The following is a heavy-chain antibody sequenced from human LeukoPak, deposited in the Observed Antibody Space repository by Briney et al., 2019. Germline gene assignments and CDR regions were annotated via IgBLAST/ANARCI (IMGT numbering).Heavy chain of an antibody. D-gene: IGHD5-18*01. CDR2: IYYSGST. CDR1: GGSINSYY. Sequence: PSETLSLTCTVSGGSINSYYWSWIRQPPGKGLEWIGYIYYSGSTNYNPSLKSRVTISVDTSKNQFSLKLTSVTAADTAVYYCAKEGGYSNGGLDYWGQGTLVTVSS. V-gene: IGHV4-59*12. CDR3: AKEGGYSNGGLDY. J-gene: IGHJ4*02.